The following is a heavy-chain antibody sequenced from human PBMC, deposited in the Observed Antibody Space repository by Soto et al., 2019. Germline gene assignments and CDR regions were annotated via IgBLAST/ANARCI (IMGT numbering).Heavy chain of an antibody. CDR2: LNGSGGST. CDR3: ARGFSAGKGSPPDY. D-gene: IGHD3-10*01. J-gene: IGHJ4*02. V-gene: IGHV3-23*04. Sequence: VQLVESGGGLVQPGGSLRLSCAASGFTFSRYDMHWVRQTSGKGLEWVSGLNGSGGSTSSADSVKGRFAISRDNSKNTLHLQMNSLRDGDTAVYYCARGFSAGKGSPPDYWGQGTLVTVSS. CDR1: GFTFSRYD.